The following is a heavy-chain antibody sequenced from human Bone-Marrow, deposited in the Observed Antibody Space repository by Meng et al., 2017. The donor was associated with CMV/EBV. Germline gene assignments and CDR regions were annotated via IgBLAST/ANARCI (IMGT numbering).Heavy chain of an antibody. V-gene: IGHV4-34*01. D-gene: IGHD3-22*01. J-gene: IGHJ4*02. Sequence: SETLSLTCAVYGGSFSGYYWTWIRQPPGKGLEWIGEINQSGSTKYNPSLKSRVTISVDTSKNQFSLKLSSVTAADTAVYYCARCGLYYYDSSGYSGFDYWGQGTLVTVPS. CDR1: GGSFSGYY. CDR3: ARCGLYYYDSSGYSGFDY. CDR2: INQSGST.